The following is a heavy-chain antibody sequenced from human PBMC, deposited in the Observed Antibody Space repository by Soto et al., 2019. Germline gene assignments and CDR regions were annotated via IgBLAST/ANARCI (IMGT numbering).Heavy chain of an antibody. CDR3: EVRPGYSTGGDY. CDR1: GLTFRTYW. CDR2: VYNDGDST. D-gene: IGHD2-15*01. V-gene: IGHV3-74*03. J-gene: IGHJ4*02. Sequence: EVQLVESGGGLVQPGGSLRLSCAASGLTFRTYWVIWVRQAPGKGLVWVSRVYNDGDSTLHAASVTGRFTISRDNAKNTVYLQMSARRGEDTAMYYCEVRPGYSTGGDYWGRGTLVTVSS.